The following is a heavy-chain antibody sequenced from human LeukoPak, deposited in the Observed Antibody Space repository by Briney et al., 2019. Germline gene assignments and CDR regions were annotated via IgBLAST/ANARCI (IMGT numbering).Heavy chain of an antibody. Sequence: ASVKVSCKASGYTFVSYYMYWVRQAPGHGLEWMGFINPSAGNTAYAQKFQGRVTMTRDTSTSTVYMDLTSLRSDDTAVYYCARGKYGDWYFDYWGQGSLPSPQ. D-gene: IGHD4-17*01. CDR1: GYTFVSYY. CDR2: INPSAGNT. J-gene: IGHJ4*01. V-gene: IGHV1-46*01. CDR3: ARGKYGDWYFDY.